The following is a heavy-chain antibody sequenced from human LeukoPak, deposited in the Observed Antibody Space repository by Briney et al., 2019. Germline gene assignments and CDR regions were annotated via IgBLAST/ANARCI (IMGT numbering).Heavy chain of an antibody. Sequence: GGSLRLSCAASGFTFSSYAMSWVRQAPGKGLEWVSAISGSGGSTYYADSVKGRFTISRDNSKNTLYLQMNSLRAEDTAVYYCAKSGRTIAARPLPFDYWGQGTLVTVSS. V-gene: IGHV3-23*01. CDR1: GFTFSSYA. D-gene: IGHD6-6*01. J-gene: IGHJ4*02. CDR3: AKSGRTIAARPLPFDY. CDR2: ISGSGGST.